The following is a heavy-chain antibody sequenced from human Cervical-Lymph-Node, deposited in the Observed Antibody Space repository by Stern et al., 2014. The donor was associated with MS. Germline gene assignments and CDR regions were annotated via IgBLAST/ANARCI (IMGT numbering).Heavy chain of an antibody. Sequence: LVESGAEVKKPGASVKVFCKASGYTFTNYYMHWVRQAPGQGLEWMGIINPSVGSTTYAQKFQGRVTMTRDTSTSTVYMELRSLRSEDTAVYYCARDGTRSSSWYLHWGQGTLVTVSS. CDR3: ARDGTRSSSWYLH. D-gene: IGHD6-13*01. V-gene: IGHV1-46*01. CDR1: GYTFTNYY. J-gene: IGHJ4*02. CDR2: INPSVGST.